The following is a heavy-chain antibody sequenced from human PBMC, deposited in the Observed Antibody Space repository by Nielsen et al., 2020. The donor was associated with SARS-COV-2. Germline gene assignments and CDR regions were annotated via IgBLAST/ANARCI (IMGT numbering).Heavy chain of an antibody. CDR1: GFTFSSYA. V-gene: IGHV3-64*01. J-gene: IGHJ4*02. CDR3: ARDGSGFDH. Sequence: GGSLRFSCAASGFTFSSYAMHWVRQAPGKGLEYVSAISSNGGSTYYANSVKGRFTISRDNSKNTLYLQMGSLRAEDMAVYYCARDGSGFDHWGQGTLVTVSS. CDR2: ISSNGGST. D-gene: IGHD1-1*01.